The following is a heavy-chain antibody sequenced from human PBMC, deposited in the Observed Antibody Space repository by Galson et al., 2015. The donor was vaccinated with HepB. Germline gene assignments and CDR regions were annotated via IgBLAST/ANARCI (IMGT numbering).Heavy chain of an antibody. D-gene: IGHD4-17*01. CDR3: ARLDEGDDYGDLIFDY. CDR2: IYYSGST. CDR1: GGSISSGDYY. Sequence: LSLTCTVSGGSISSGDYYWNWIRQPPGKGLEWIGYIYYSGSTYYNPSLKSRVTISVDTSKNQFSLKLSSVTAADTAVYYCARLDEGDDYGDLIFDYWGQGTLVTVSS. J-gene: IGHJ4*02. V-gene: IGHV4-30-4*01.